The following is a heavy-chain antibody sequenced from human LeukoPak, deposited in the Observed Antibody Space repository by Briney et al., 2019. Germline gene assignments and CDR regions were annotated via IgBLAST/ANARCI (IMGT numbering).Heavy chain of an antibody. CDR3: ARHSTTVLSYFDY. J-gene: IGHJ4*02. CDR1: GYSFTNYW. CDR2: IYPGDSDA. V-gene: IGHV5-51*01. D-gene: IGHD4-17*01. Sequence: HGESLKISCKVSGYSFTNYWIAWVRQMPGKGLEWMGIIYPGDSDARYSPSFQGQVTISADKSISTAYLQWSSLKASDTAMYYCARHSTTVLSYFDYWGQGTLVTVSS.